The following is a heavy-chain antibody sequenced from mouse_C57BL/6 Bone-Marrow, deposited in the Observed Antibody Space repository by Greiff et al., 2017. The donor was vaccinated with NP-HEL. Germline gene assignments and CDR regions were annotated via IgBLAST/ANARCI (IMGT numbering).Heavy chain of an antibody. CDR2: IWWDDVK. J-gene: IGHJ1*03. D-gene: IGHD1-1*01. CDR1: GFSLSTFGMG. Sequence: QVTLKVSGPGILQPSQTLSLTCSFSGFSLSTFGMGVGWIRQPSGKGLEWLAHIWWDDVKYYNPALKSRLTISKVTSKNQVFLKIANVDTADTATYYCARIALYYYGSRAYFDVWGTGTTVTVSS. V-gene: IGHV8-8*01. CDR3: ARIALYYYGSRAYFDV.